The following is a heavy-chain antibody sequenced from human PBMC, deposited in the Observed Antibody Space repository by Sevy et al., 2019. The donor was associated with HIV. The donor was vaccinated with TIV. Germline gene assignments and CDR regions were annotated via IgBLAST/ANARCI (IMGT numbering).Heavy chain of an antibody. CDR3: ATTKDYYDSSGYPFDY. Sequence: ASVKVSCKVSGYTLTELSMHWVRQAPGKGLEWMGTFDPEDDETIYAQKFQGRVTMTEDTSTDTAYMELSSLRSEDTAVCYCATTKDYYDSSGYPFDYWGQGTLVTVSS. CDR2: FDPEDDET. V-gene: IGHV1-24*01. D-gene: IGHD3-22*01. CDR1: GYTLTELS. J-gene: IGHJ4*02.